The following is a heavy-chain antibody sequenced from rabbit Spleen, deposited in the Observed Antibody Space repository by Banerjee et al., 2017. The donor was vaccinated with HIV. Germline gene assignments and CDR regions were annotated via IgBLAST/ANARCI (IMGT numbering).Heavy chain of an antibody. CDR2: IDPIFGIA. V-gene: IGHV1S45*01. Sequence: QEQLEESGGDLVKPGASLTLTCTASGFSFSGSYYMCWVRQAPGKGLEWIGDIDPIFGIAVYASWVNGRFTISSHNAQNTLYLQLNSLTAADTAAYFCARDLTGIIGWNFYLWGPGTLVTVS. D-gene: IGHD1-1*01. CDR1: GFSFSGSYY. J-gene: IGHJ4*01. CDR3: ARDLTGIIGWNFYL.